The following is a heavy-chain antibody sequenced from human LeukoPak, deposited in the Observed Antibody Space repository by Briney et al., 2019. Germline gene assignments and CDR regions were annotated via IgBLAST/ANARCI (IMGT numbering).Heavy chain of an antibody. D-gene: IGHD6-13*01. J-gene: IGHJ4*02. CDR1: GGSISSGDYY. Sequence: SQTLSLTCTVSGGSISSGDYYWSWIRQPPGKGREWIGYIYYSGSTYYNPSLKSRVTISVDTSKNQFSLKLSSVTAADTAVYYCAREGEIAAAVTFRHWGQGALVTVSS. CDR2: IYYSGST. CDR3: AREGEIAAAVTFRH. V-gene: IGHV4-30-4*08.